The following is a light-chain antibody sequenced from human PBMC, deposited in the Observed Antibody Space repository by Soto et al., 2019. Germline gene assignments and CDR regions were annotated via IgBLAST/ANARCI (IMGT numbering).Light chain of an antibody. CDR2: GAS. J-gene: IGKJ3*01. CDR3: HQFGSSPT. CDR1: QTLSINS. V-gene: IGKV3-20*01. Sequence: IVLTQSPGTLSLSPGERATLFCRASQTLSINSLAWYQQKPGQAPRLLIYGASTRHTGIPDRFNGSGSGTDFTLTISRLEPEDFAVYYCHQFGSSPTFGPGTKVDIK.